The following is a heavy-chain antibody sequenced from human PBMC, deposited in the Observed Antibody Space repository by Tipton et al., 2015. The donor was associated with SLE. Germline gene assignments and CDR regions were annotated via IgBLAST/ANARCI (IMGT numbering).Heavy chain of an antibody. CDR3: AKDDAVWFRAEYLDV. V-gene: IGHV3-23*03. Sequence: SLRLSCEASGFTFSFYAMSWVRQAPGKGLEWVSTIYSGGSTYYADSVKGRFTISRDNSKNRLYLQMSGLKTEDTAVYYCAKDDAVWFRAEYLDVWGKGTTVTVSS. CDR2: IYSGGST. CDR1: GFTFSFYA. D-gene: IGHD3-10*01. J-gene: IGHJ6*04.